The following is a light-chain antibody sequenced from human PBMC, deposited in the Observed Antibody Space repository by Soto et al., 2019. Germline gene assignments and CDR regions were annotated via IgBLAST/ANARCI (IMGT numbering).Light chain of an antibody. J-gene: IGKJ1*01. CDR2: GAS. CDR1: QSVSSSY. CDR3: QHYSTWLWT. V-gene: IGKV3-15*01. Sequence: EIVLTQSPGTLSLSPGERATLSCRASQSVSSSYLAWYQQKPGQAPRLLIYGASTRATGIPARFSGSGSGTEFTLTISSLQSEDFAVYYCQHYSTWLWTFGQGTKVEIK.